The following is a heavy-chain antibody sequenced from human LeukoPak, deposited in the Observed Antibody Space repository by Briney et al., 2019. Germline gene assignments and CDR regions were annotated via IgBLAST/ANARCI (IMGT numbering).Heavy chain of an antibody. Sequence: GGSLRLSCAASGFTFSSYAMSWVRQAPGKGLEWVSSVSDSGGSTHYADSVKGRFTISRDNSKNTLYLQMNSLRAEDTAPYYCAKGMFYYGSGSSDYWGQGTLVTVSS. V-gene: IGHV3-23*01. CDR2: VSDSGGST. CDR1: GFTFSSYA. CDR3: AKGMFYYGSGSSDY. D-gene: IGHD3-10*01. J-gene: IGHJ4*02.